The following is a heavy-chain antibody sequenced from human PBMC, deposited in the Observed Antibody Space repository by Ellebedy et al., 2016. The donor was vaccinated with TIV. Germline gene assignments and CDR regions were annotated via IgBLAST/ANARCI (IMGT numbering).Heavy chain of an antibody. CDR2: ISAYNGNT. D-gene: IGHD5-24*01. Sequence: AASVKVSCKASGYTFTSYGISWVRQAPGQGLEWMGWISAYNGNTNYAQKLQGRVTITADESTSTAYMELSSLRSEDTAVYYCARGAATTLRTFDYWGQGTLVTVSS. J-gene: IGHJ4*02. V-gene: IGHV1-18*04. CDR3: ARGAATTLRTFDY. CDR1: GYTFTSYG.